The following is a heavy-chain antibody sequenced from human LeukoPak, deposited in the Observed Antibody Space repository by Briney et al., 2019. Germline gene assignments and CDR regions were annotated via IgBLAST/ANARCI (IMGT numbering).Heavy chain of an antibody. Sequence: GGSLRLSCAASGFTFSSYSMNWVRQAPGKGLEWVSYISSSSSTIYYADSVKGRFTISRDNAKNSLYLQMNSLRAEDTAVYYCARLAAGGSYYYYMDVWGKGTTVTVSS. D-gene: IGHD6-25*01. CDR1: GFTFSSYS. V-gene: IGHV3-48*01. CDR2: ISSSSSTI. J-gene: IGHJ6*03. CDR3: ARLAAGGSYYYYMDV.